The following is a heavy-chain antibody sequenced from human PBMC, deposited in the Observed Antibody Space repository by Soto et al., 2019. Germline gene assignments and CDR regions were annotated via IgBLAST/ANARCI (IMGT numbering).Heavy chain of an antibody. CDR1: GGSFSGYY. CDR3: ARRGGSSSGYYYYAMDV. J-gene: IGHJ6*02. V-gene: IGHV4-34*01. D-gene: IGHD6-6*01. CDR2: INHSGST. Sequence: SETLSLTCAVYGGSFSGYYWSWIRQPPGKGLEWIGEINHSGSTNYNPSLKSRVTISVDTSKNQFSLNLTSVTAADTAVYYCARRGGSSSGYYYYAMDVWGQGTTVTVSS.